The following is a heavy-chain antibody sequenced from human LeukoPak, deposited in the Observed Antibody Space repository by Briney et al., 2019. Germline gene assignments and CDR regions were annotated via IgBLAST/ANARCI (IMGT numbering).Heavy chain of an antibody. D-gene: IGHD6-13*01. V-gene: IGHV4-39*07. CDR2: IYYSGST. J-gene: IGHJ4*02. CDR3: ARDPIAAAGLDYFDY. Sequence: PSETLSLTCTVSGGSISSSSYYWGWIRQPPGKGLEWIGSIYYSGSTYYNPSLKSRVTISVDRSKNQFSLKLSSVTAADTAVYYCARDPIAAAGLDYFDYWGQGTLVTVSS. CDR1: GGSISSSSYY.